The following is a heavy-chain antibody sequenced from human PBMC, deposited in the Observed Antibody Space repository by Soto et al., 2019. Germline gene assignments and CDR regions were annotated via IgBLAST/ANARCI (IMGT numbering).Heavy chain of an antibody. CDR3: AKDADTWFYYYYFYGMDV. CDR2: ISGSGGST. D-gene: IGHD5-18*01. V-gene: IGHV3-23*01. J-gene: IGHJ6*02. CDR1: GFTFSSYA. Sequence: EVQLLESGGGLVQPGGSLRLSCAASGFTFSSYAMSWVRQAPGKGLEWVSAISGSGGSTYYADSVKGRFTISRDNSKNTLYLQMNNLRAAYTAVYYCAKDADTWFYYYYFYGMDVWGQGTTVTVSS.